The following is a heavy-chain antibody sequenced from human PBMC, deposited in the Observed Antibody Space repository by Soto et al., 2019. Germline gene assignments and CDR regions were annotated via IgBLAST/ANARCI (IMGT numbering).Heavy chain of an antibody. V-gene: IGHV4-31*03. CDR3: ARGLYSRFDP. CDR2: IYYSGST. D-gene: IGHD5-18*01. J-gene: IGHJ5*02. Sequence: SETLSLTCTVSDGSISSGGYYWSWIRQHPGKGLEWIGYIYYSGSTYYNPSLKSRVTISVDTSKNQFSLKLSSVTAADTAVYYCARGLYSRFDPWGQGTLVTVSS. CDR1: DGSISSGGYY.